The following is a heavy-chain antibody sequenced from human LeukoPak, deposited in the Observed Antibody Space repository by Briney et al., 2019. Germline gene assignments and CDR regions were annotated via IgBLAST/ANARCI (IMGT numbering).Heavy chain of an antibody. D-gene: IGHD1-7*01. CDR1: GFTFNNYG. CDR2: IRYNGNNQ. Sequence: HPGGSLRLSCAASGFTFNNYGMHWVRQAPGKGLEWVAFIRYNGNNQYYADSVKGRFTISRDNSKNTLYLQMNSLRVEDTAVYYCASYNWNFLNDYWGQGTLVTVSS. J-gene: IGHJ4*02. V-gene: IGHV3-30*02. CDR3: ASYNWNFLNDY.